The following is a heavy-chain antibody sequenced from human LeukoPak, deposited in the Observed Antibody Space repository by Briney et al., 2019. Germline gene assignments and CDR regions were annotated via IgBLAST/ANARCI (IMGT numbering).Heavy chain of an antibody. CDR2: ISSTSNTI. CDR1: GFTFSNYN. Sequence: GGSLRLSCAASGFTFSNYNMNWVRQAPGKGLEWVSYISSTSNTIYYADSVKGRFTISRDNAKNSLYLQMNSLRAEDTAVYYCARGITMVRGVINLDYWGQGTLVTVSS. J-gene: IGHJ4*02. D-gene: IGHD3-10*01. CDR3: ARGITMVRGVINLDY. V-gene: IGHV3-48*01.